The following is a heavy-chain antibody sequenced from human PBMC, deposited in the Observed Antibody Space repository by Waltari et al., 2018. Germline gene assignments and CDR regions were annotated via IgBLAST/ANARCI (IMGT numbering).Heavy chain of an antibody. V-gene: IGHV4-34*01. CDR3: ARGSVRYGMDV. Sequence: QVQLQQWGAGLLKPSETLSLTCAVYGGSFSGYYWSWIRQPTGRGLEWIGEINHSGSSNYNPSLKSRVTISVDTSKNQFSLKLSSVTAADTAVYYCARGSVRYGMDVWGQGTTVTVSS. CDR2: INHSGSS. J-gene: IGHJ6*02. CDR1: GGSFSGYY. D-gene: IGHD6-19*01.